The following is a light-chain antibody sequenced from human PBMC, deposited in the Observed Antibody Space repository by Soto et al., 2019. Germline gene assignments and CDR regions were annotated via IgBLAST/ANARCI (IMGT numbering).Light chain of an antibody. V-gene: IGLV2-8*01. J-gene: IGLJ2*01. CDR2: EVS. CDR3: TSYAGSNIPVV. CDR1: SSDVGGYNF. Sequence: QSVLTQPPSASGSPGQSVTIFCTGTSSDVGGYNFVSWYQQHPGKAPKLMIYEVSKRPSGVPDRFSGSKSGNTASLTVSGLQADDEADYYCTSYAGSNIPVVFGGGTKVTVL.